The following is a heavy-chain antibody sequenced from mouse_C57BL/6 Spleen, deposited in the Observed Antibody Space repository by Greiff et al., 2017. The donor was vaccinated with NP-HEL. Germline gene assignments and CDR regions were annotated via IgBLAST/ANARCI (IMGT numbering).Heavy chain of an antibody. CDR1: GYTFTSYW. Sequence: VQLQQSGAELAKPGASVKLSCKASGYTFTSYWMHWVKQRPGQGLEWIGYINPSSGYTKYNQKFKDKATLTADKSSSTAYMQLSSLTYEDSAVYYCASTSTSDYAWFAYWGQGTLVTVSA. V-gene: IGHV1-7*01. CDR2: INPSSGYT. D-gene: IGHD2-4*01. CDR3: ASTSTSDYAWFAY. J-gene: IGHJ3*01.